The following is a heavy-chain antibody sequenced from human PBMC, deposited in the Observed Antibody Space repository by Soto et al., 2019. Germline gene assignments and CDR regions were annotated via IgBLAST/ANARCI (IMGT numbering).Heavy chain of an antibody. CDR1: GGSITNDAW. D-gene: IGHD3-10*01. Sequence: SETLSLTCSVSGGSITNDAWWTWVRQPPGKTLEWIGDVYRGGITNYNPALKSRITISTHESDNQFSLRLTSATAADTAIYYCARARTDGEGFDFYYGLDVWGQGATVT. CDR3: ARARTDGEGFDFYYGLDV. V-gene: IGHV4-4*02. CDR2: VYRGGIT. J-gene: IGHJ6*02.